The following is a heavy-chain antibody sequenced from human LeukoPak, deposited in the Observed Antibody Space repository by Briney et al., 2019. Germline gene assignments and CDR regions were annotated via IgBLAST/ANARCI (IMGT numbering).Heavy chain of an antibody. CDR1: GGTFSSYA. CDR2: IIPIFGTA. J-gene: IGHJ5*02. Sequence: SVKVSCKASGGTFSSYAISWVRQAPGQGLEWMGGIIPIFGTANYAQKFQGRVTITADESTSTAYMELSSLRSEDTAVYYCARDRIAAAGPHYWFDPWGQGTLVTVSS. CDR3: ARDRIAAAGPHYWFDP. D-gene: IGHD6-13*01. V-gene: IGHV1-69*01.